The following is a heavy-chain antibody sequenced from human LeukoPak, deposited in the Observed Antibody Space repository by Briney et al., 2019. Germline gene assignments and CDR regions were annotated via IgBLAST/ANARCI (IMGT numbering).Heavy chain of an antibody. V-gene: IGHV3-74*01. D-gene: IGHD3-10*01. CDR1: GFTFSSYW. J-gene: IGHJ5*02. CDR3: ARSVTMVRGVISDHWFDP. CDR2: INSDGSST. Sequence: GGSLRLSCAASGFTFSSYWMHWVRQAPGKGLVWVSRINSDGSSTSYADSVKGRFTISRDNAKNTLYLQMNSLRAEDTAVYYCARSVTMVRGVISDHWFDPWGQGTLVTVSS.